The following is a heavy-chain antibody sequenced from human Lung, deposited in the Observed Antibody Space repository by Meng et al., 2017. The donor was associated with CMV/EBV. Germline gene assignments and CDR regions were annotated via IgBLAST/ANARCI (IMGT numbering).Heavy chain of an antibody. J-gene: IGHJ5*02. Sequence: SCAASGFTFSTYAMSWVRQAPGKRLEWLSAITGSGDDTYYADFVRGRFTISRDNSKNTLSLQMNSLRAEDTALYYCAKAGGYCTGASCYPNWFDPXGLGXLVTVSS. V-gene: IGHV3-23*01. CDR2: ITGSGDDT. CDR1: GFTFSTYA. CDR3: AKAGGYCTGASCYPNWFDP. D-gene: IGHD2-2*01.